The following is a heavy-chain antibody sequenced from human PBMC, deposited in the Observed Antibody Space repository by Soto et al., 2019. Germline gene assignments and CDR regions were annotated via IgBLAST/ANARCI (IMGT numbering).Heavy chain of an antibody. CDR2: IKQDGSEK. J-gene: IGHJ6*02. D-gene: IGHD2-8*01. CDR1: GFTFSSYW. V-gene: IGHV3-7*01. CDR3: ARYFPPYYYGMDV. Sequence: PGGSLRLSCAASGFTFSSYWMSWVRQAPGKGLEWVANIKQDGSEKYYVDSVKGRFTISRDNAKNSLYLQMNSLRAEDTAVYYCARYFPPYYYGMDVWGQGTTVTVSS.